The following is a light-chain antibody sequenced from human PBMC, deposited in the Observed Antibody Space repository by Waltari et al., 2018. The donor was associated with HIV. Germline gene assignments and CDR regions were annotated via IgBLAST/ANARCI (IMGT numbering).Light chain of an antibody. CDR3: SSYAGSRGGV. J-gene: IGLJ1*01. V-gene: IGLV2-8*01. CDR2: EGS. CDR1: SSDVVGYNY. Sequence: QSALTQPPSASGSPGQSVTISCTGTSSDVVGYNYVSWYKQHPGNAPKLMMSEGSKRPSGLPALFAGSKSGNTDSLTVSGLQAEDEDDYYCSSYAGSRGGVFGNGTKVTVL.